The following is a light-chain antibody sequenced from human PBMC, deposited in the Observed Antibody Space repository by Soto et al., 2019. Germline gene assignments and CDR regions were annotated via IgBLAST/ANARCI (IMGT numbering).Light chain of an antibody. CDR3: QQSYSIPYV. Sequence: DIQMTQSPSYLSASVGDRVTITCRASQSISTYVNWYQQKPGKAPQLLIHAASSLQGEVPSRFSGSGSGTDFTLTISSLHPEDFATYYCQQSYSIPYVFGEATKLEIE. CDR1: QSISTY. V-gene: IGKV1-39*01. CDR2: AAS. J-gene: IGKJ2*01.